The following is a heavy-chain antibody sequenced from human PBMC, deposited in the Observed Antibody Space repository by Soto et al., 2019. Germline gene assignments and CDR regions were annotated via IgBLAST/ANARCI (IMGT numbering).Heavy chain of an antibody. CDR1: GFTFSSYS. CDR3: ARDNPTYYYGSGSYYKDYYYYGMDV. V-gene: IGHV3-48*02. D-gene: IGHD3-10*01. J-gene: IGHJ6*02. CDR2: ISSSSSTI. Sequence: GGSLRLSCAASGFTFSSYSMNWVRQAPGKGLEWVSYISSSSSTIYYADSVKGRFTISRDNAKNSLYLQMNSLRDEDTAVYYCARDNPTYYYGSGSYYKDYYYYGMDVWGQGTTVTVSS.